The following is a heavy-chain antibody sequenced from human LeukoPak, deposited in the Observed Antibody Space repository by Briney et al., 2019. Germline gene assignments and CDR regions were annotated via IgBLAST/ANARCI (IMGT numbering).Heavy chain of an antibody. V-gene: IGHV3-33*01. Sequence: GGSLRLSCAASGFTFSNYGMHWVRQAPGKGLEWVAVIWYDGSNKYYADSVKGRFTISRDNSKNTLYLQMDSLRAEDTAVYYCARSVLAAAGTLPNYWGQGTLVTVSS. CDR2: IWYDGSNK. J-gene: IGHJ4*02. CDR1: GFTFSNYG. CDR3: ARSVLAAAGTLPNY. D-gene: IGHD6-13*01.